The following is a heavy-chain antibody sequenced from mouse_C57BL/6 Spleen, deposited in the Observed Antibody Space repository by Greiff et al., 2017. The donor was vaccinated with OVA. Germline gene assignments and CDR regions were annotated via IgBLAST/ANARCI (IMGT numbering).Heavy chain of an antibody. J-gene: IGHJ4*01. CDR3: ARWATVVATGAMDY. Sequence: VQLQQSGAELAKPGASVKLSCKASGYTFTSYWMHLVKQRPGQGLEWIGYINPSSGYTKYNQKFKDKATLTAYKSSSTAYMQLSSLTYEDSAVYYCARWATVVATGAMDYWGQGTSVTVSS. D-gene: IGHD1-1*01. CDR2: INPSSGYT. V-gene: IGHV1-7*01. CDR1: GYTFTSYW.